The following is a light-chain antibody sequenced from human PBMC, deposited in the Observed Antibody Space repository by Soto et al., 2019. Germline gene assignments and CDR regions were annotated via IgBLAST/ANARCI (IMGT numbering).Light chain of an antibody. CDR3: MQTLQIPST. V-gene: IGKV2-28*01. Sequence: DIVMTQSPLSLAVTPGEPTSISCRSRQSVLHTSGSNFVDWYLQKPGQSPQLLIYLGSNRASGVPDKFRGSGSGIDFTLEISRVEAEDVGIYYCMQTLQIPSTFGQGTRLEL. CDR2: LGS. CDR1: QSVLHTSGSNF. J-gene: IGKJ2*01.